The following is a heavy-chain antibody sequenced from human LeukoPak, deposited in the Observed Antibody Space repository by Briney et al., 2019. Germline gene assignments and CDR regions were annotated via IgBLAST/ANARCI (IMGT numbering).Heavy chain of an antibody. CDR1: GYSFTSYW. Sequence: GESLKISCKGSGYSFTSYWIGWVRQMPGKGLEWMGIIYPGDSDTRYSPSFQGQVTISADKSISTAYLQWSSLKASDTALYYRAATSRDSSGYFDYWGQGTLVTVSS. D-gene: IGHD6-19*01. CDR2: IYPGDSDT. J-gene: IGHJ4*02. CDR3: AATSRDSSGYFDY. V-gene: IGHV5-51*01.